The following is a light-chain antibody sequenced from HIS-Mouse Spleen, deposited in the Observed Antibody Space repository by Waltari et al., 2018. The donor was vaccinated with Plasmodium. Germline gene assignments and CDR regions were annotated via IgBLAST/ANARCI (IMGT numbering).Light chain of an antibody. CDR1: ALPKKY. J-gene: IGLJ3*02. V-gene: IGLV3-10*01. CDR3: YSTDRSGNHRV. Sequence: SYELTQPPSVSVSPGQTARITCSGDALPKKYAYWYQQKSGQAPVLVIYEDSKRTYGMRERMSGCSSGKMDTVTISGAQVEDEADYYCYSTDRSGNHRVFGGGTKLTVL. CDR2: EDS.